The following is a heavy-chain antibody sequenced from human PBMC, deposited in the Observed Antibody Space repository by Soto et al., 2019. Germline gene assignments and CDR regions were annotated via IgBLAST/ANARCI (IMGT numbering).Heavy chain of an antibody. D-gene: IGHD1-26*01. CDR2: INPNSGGT. CDR3: ARDRVVGATIHDAFDI. CDR1: GYTFTGYY. Sequence: ASVKVSCKASGYTFTGYYMHWGRQAPGQGLEWMGWINPNSGGTNYAQKFQGWVTMTRDTSISTAYMELSRLRSDDTAVYYCARDRVVGATIHDAFDIWGQGTMVTVSS. J-gene: IGHJ3*02. V-gene: IGHV1-2*04.